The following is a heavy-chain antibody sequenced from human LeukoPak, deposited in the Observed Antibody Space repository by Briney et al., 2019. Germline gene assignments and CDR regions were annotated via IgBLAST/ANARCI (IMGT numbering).Heavy chain of an antibody. V-gene: IGHV3-7*01. D-gene: IGHD1-26*01. Sequence: AGGSLRLSCEASGFTFSSYWMSWVRQAPGKGLEWVANIKQDGSEKYYVDSVKGRFTISRDNAKNSLYLQMNSLRAEDTAVYYCARGEPYMDVWGKGTTVTISS. CDR2: IKQDGSEK. CDR1: GFTFSSYW. CDR3: ARGEPYMDV. J-gene: IGHJ6*03.